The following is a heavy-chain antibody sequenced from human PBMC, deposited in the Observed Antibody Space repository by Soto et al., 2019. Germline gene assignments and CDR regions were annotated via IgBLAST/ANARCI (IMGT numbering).Heavy chain of an antibody. CDR1: GVGFEITW. CDR2: IYAGDSDT. CDR3: ARLERYFDRTGYLSA. Sequence: PGESLKISCQGSGVGFEITWLAWLRQVPGKGLEWVGIIYAGDSDTRYSPSLEGQVTLSVDKSISTAYLQWSSLKDSDTATYYCARLERYFDRTGYLSAWGQGTLVTVSS. V-gene: IGHV5-51*01. D-gene: IGHD3-9*01. J-gene: IGHJ5*02.